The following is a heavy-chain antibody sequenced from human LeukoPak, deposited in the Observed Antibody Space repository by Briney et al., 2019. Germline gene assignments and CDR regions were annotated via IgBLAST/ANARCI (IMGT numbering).Heavy chain of an antibody. CDR1: GFSLSTPEMC. V-gene: IGHV2-70*01. CDR3: ARMTPDSPSSDD. Sequence: SGPTLVNPTQTLTLTCTFSGFSLSTPEMCVNWIRQPPGKALELLALIEWHDDKFYSPSLRTRLTISKDTPKNQVVLRMTHMDPVDTGTYYCARMTPDSPSSDDGGQGALITVSS. CDR2: IEWHDDK. D-gene: IGHD2-15*01. J-gene: IGHJ4*02.